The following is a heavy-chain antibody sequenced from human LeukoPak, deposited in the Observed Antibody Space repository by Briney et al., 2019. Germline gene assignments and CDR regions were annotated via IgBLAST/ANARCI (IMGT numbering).Heavy chain of an antibody. CDR2: ISSSGRSI. CDR3: AREGVSQHDY. CDR1: GFTFSSYE. D-gene: IGHD6-13*01. V-gene: IGHV3-48*03. J-gene: IGHJ4*02. Sequence: PGGSLRLSCAASGFTFSSYEMNWVRQAPGKGLEWVSYISSSGRSIYYADSVKGRFTISRDNAKNSLYLQMNSLRAEDTAVYYCAREGVSQHDYWGQGTLVTVSS.